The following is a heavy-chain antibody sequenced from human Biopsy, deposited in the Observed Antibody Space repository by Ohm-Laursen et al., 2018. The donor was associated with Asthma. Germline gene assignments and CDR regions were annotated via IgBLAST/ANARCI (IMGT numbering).Heavy chain of an antibody. CDR2: INPNGGAT. CDR1: AYTFIGYH. V-gene: IGHV1-2*06. CDR3: ARVQKSPGDRWFDP. Sequence: ASVKVSCKASAYTFIGYHLHWVRQAPGEGLEWMGRINPNGGATVYAQKFQGRVTMTRDTSISTAYMELSRLTSDDTAVYYCARVQKSPGDRWFDPWGQGTLVTVSS. J-gene: IGHJ5*02. D-gene: IGHD7-27*01.